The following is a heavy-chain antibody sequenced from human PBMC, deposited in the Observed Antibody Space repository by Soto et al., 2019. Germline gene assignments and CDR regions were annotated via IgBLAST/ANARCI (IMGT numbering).Heavy chain of an antibody. CDR3: VRDRTEYGSYGSSYYDVFEI. CDR1: GFTFNAYW. Sequence: EVQLVESGGGLVQPGGSLRLSCAASGFTFNAYWITWVRQAPGKGLEWVANINRDGTEKNYVDSVKGRFTVSRDNAKNSLHLQMYSLRAEDTAVYYCVRDRTEYGSYGSSYYDVFEIWGQGTKVTVSS. J-gene: IGHJ3*02. V-gene: IGHV3-7*05. CDR2: INRDGTEK. D-gene: IGHD6-6*01.